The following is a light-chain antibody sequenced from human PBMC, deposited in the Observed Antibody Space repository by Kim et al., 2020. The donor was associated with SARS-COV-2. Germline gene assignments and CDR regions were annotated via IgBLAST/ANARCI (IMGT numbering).Light chain of an antibody. V-gene: IGKV2-28*01. CDR1: QSLLYSNGDNY. Sequence: DIVMTQSPVSLPVTPGEPASISCRFSQSLLYSNGDNYLSWYLQKPGQSPQLLIYLVSNRASGVPDRFSGSGSGTDFTLKISRVEAEDVGVYFCMQTLQTPTFGQGTKLEI. CDR2: LVS. J-gene: IGKJ2*01. CDR3: MQTLQTPT.